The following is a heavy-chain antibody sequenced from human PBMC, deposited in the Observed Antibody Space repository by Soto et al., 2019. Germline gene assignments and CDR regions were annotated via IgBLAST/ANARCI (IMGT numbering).Heavy chain of an antibody. CDR3: ARGGVSTRTFDY. V-gene: IGHV5-51*01. D-gene: IGHD3-3*01. J-gene: IGHJ4*02. CDR1: GYNFAGYW. Sequence: GETLTLSCKGFGYNFAGYWIAWVRQMPGKGLELMGIIYPSDSDTRYRPSFQGQVTISADKSISSAYLQWSSLRASDTAMYYCARGGVSTRTFDYWGQGTPVTVSS. CDR2: IYPSDSDT.